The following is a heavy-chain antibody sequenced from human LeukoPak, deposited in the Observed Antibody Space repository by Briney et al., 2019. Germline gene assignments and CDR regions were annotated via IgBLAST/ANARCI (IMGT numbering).Heavy chain of an antibody. CDR1: GFTFSSYN. D-gene: IGHD2-2*01. CDR2: ISYDGSYT. V-gene: IGHV3-30*03. CDR3: ARDHSAMPSY. Sequence: GGSLRLSCAVSGFTFSSYNFHWLRQAPGKGLEWLTVISYDGSYTSYGASVKGRFTVSRDNSQNTLYLQMNGLRAEDTALYYCARDHSAMPSYWGQGTLVTVSS. J-gene: IGHJ4*02.